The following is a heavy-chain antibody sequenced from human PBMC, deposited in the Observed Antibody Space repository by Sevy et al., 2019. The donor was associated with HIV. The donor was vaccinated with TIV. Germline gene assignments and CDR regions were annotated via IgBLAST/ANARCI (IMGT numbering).Heavy chain of an antibody. CDR3: AKDLVLGDTYGVGFDY. J-gene: IGHJ4*02. D-gene: IGHD3-10*01. CDR1: GFTFDDYT. Sequence: GGSLRLSCAASGFTFDDYTMHWVRQAPGKGLEWVSLISWDGGSTYYADSVKGRFTISRDNSKNSLYLQMNSLRTEDTALYYCAKDLVLGDTYGVGFDYWGQGTLVTVSS. CDR2: ISWDGGST. V-gene: IGHV3-43*01.